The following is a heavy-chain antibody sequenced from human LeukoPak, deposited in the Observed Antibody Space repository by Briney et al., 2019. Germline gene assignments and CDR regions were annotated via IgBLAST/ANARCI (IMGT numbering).Heavy chain of an antibody. CDR3: ARDGDY. CDR1: GGSYSGYY. V-gene: IGHV4-34*01. J-gene: IGHJ4*02. CDR2: INHSGNT. Sequence: PSETLSLTCAVYGGSYSGYYWSWIRRPPGKGLEWIGEINHSGNTNYNPSLKSRVTISVDTSKNQFSLKLSSVIAADTAVYYCARDGDYLGQGTLVTVSS.